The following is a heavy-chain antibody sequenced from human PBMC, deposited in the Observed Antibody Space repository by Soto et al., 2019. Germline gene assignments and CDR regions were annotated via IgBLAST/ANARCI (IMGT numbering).Heavy chain of an antibody. J-gene: IGHJ3*02. Sequence: SETLSLTCTVSGGSISSSSYYWGWIRQPPGKGLEWIGSIYYSGSTYYNPSLKSRVTISVDTSKNQFSLKLSSAPAADTAVYYCASPQSLGLLWFGEPPSAAFDIWGQGTMVTVSS. CDR1: GGSISSSSYY. CDR3: ASPQSLGLLWFGEPPSAAFDI. CDR2: IYYSGST. D-gene: IGHD3-10*01. V-gene: IGHV4-39*01.